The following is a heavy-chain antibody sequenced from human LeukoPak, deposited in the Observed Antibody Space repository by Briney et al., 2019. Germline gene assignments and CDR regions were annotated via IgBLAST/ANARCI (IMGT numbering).Heavy chain of an antibody. J-gene: IGHJ4*02. CDR3: AGGPPNWGYDY. CDR2: MSPNSGDT. CDR1: GYTFTSYD. Sequence: ASVKVSCKASGYTFTSYDFNWVRQATGQRPEWMGWMSPNSGDTGYAQKFQDRVTMTRNTSISTAYMELSSLRSDDTAVYYCAGGPPNWGYDYWGPGTLVTVSS. D-gene: IGHD7-27*01. V-gene: IGHV1-8*01.